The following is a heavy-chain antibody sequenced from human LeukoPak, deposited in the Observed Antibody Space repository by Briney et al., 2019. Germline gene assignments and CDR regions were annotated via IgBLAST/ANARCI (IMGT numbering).Heavy chain of an antibody. CDR2: ISSSSSHI. D-gene: IGHD2-8*02. CDR1: VFTFSRYT. Sequence: GGSLRLSCAASVFTFSRYTMNWVRKAPGKGLEWVSSISSSSSHIYYADSVKGRFTISRDNAKNSLYLQMNSRRAEDTAVYYCARVVPGTGFFYWGQGTLVTVS. CDR3: ARVVPGTGFFY. V-gene: IGHV3-21*01. J-gene: IGHJ4*02.